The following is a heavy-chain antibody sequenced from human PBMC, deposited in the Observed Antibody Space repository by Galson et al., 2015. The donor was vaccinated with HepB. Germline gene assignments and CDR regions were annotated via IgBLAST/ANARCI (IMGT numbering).Heavy chain of an antibody. CDR3: AREKSRLGAFDI. D-gene: IGHD7-27*01. J-gene: IGHJ3*02. CDR2: INSDGGST. Sequence: SLRLSCAASRYAFNTYWLHWVRQPPGKGLVWVSRINSDGGSTAYADSVKGRFTISRDNAKNTLYLQMNSLTAEDTALYYCAREKSRLGAFDIWGQGTMVTVSS. V-gene: IGHV3-74*01. CDR1: RYAFNTYW.